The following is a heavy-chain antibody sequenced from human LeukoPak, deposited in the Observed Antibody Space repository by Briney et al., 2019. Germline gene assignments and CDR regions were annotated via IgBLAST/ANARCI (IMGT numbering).Heavy chain of an antibody. D-gene: IGHD6-13*01. V-gene: IGHV3-48*03. CDR2: ISSSGSTI. CDR1: GFTFTNYE. J-gene: IGHJ4*02. CDR3: ARVAADGSYFDY. Sequence: PGGSLRLSCAASGFTFTNYEMNWVRQAPGKGLEWLSYISSSGSTIYYADSLKGRFTISRDNAKNSLSLQMDSLRAEDTAVYYCARVAADGSYFDYWGQGTLVTVSS.